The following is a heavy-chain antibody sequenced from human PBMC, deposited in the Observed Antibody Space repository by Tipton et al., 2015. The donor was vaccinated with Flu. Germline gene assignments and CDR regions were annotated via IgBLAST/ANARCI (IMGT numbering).Heavy chain of an antibody. CDR2: IYYIGST. J-gene: IGHJ4*02. Sequence: TLSLTCTVSGGSISSYYWSWIRQPPGKGLEWIGYIYYIGSTNYNPSLKSRVTISVDTSKNQFSLKLSAVTAADTAVYYCARGGLDYSNNEGTEGNFDYGGQGALVAVSS. CDR3: ARGGLDYSNNEGTEGNFDY. CDR1: GGSISSYY. V-gene: IGHV4-59*01. D-gene: IGHD4-11*01.